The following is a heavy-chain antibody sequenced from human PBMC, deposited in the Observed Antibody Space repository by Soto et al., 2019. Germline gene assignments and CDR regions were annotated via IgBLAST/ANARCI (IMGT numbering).Heavy chain of an antibody. J-gene: IGHJ3*02. V-gene: IGHV1-2*04. D-gene: IGHD2-21*02. CDR3: ASGMEVTGDAFDI. CDR2: INPNSGGT. CDR1: GYTFTSYY. Sequence: ASVKVSCKASGYTFTSYYMHWVRQAPGQGLEWMGWINPNSGGTNYAQKFQGWVTMTRDTSISTAYMELSRLRSDDTAVYYCASGMEVTGDAFDIWGQGTMVTVSS.